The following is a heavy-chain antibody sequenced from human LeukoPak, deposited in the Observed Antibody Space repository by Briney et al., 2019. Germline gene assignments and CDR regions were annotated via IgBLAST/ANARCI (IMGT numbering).Heavy chain of an antibody. J-gene: IGHJ6*02. D-gene: IGHD3-16*02. Sequence: GGSLRLSCAASGFTFSSYEMNWVRQARGKGLEWVSYISSSGSTIYYADSVKGRFTISRDNAKNSLYLQMNSLRAEDTAVYYCARGRRLSDGYYYGMDVWGQGTTVTVSS. CDR3: ARGRRLSDGYYYGMDV. CDR1: GFTFSSYE. CDR2: ISSSGSTI. V-gene: IGHV3-48*03.